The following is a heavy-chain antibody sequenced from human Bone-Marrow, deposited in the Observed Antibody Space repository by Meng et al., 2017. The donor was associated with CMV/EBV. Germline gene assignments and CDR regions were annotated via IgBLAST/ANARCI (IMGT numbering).Heavy chain of an antibody. CDR1: GVTFNTYF. CDR3: ARGTRQFNFDY. V-gene: IGHV1-18*01. J-gene: IGHJ4*02. CDR2: IAVYNGDT. Sequence: ASVKVSCKASGVTFNTYFINWVRQAPGQGLEWLGWIAVYNGDTNYAQSLQGRVTMTADTSTTTAYMQLTSPRPDDTAVYYCARGTRQFNFDYWGQGRLVTVSS. D-gene: IGHD6-19*01.